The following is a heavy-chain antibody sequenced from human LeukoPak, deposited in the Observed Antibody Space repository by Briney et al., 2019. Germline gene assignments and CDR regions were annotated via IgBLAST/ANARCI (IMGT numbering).Heavy chain of an antibody. Sequence: SETLSLTCTVSGSSISSYYWSWIRQPAGKGLEWIGRIYTSGSTNYNPSLKSRVTMSVDTSKNQFSLKLSSVTAADTAVYYCAGGPHTARLNYYYGMDVWGQGTTVTVSS. CDR1: GSSISSYY. CDR3: AGGPHTARLNYYYGMDV. D-gene: IGHD5-18*01. J-gene: IGHJ6*02. V-gene: IGHV4-4*07. CDR2: IYTSGST.